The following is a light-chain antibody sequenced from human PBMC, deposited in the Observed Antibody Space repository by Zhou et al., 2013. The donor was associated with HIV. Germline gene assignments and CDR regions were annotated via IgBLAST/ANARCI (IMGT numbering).Light chain of an antibody. CDR3: QQYYSFSLT. CDR1: QGIRDE. CDR2: KAS. V-gene: IGKV1-5*03. Sequence: IQMTQSPSPLSASVGDRVTITCRASQGIRDELAWYQQKPGKAPNLLIYKASSLESGVPSRFSGSGSGTEFTLTISSLQPDDFATYYCQQYYSFSLTFGGGTKVEIK. J-gene: IGKJ4*01.